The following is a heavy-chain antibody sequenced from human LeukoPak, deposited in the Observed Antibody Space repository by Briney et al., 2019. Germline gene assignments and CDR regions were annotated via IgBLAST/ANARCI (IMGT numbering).Heavy chain of an antibody. CDR2: IKKDGSEK. D-gene: IGHD5-18*01. CDR3: ARHLSGVTGYTYGRGIDY. V-gene: IGHV3-7*01. J-gene: IGHJ4*02. Sequence: GGSLRLSCTASGFTFSSYWMSWVRQAPGKGLEWVANIKKDGSEKYYVDSVKGRFTISRDNAKTSLYLQMNSLRAEDTAVYYCARHLSGVTGYTYGRGIDYWGQGTLVTVSS. CDR1: GFTFSSYW.